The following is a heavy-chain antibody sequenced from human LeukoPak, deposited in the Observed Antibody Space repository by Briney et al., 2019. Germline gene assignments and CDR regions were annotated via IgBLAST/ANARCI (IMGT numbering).Heavy chain of an antibody. CDR2: IYYSGST. Sequence: SETLSLTCTVSGGSISSYYWSWIRQPPGKGLEWIGYIYYSGSTNYNPSLKSRVTISVDTSKNQFSLKLSSVTTADTAVYYCARDRPPPAAGTTWSQGTLVTVSS. CDR3: ARDRPPPAAGTT. D-gene: IGHD6-13*01. V-gene: IGHV4-59*01. J-gene: IGHJ5*02. CDR1: GGSISSYY.